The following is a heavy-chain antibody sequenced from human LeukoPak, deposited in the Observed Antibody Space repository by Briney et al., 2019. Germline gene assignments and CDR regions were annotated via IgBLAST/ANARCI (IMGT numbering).Heavy chain of an antibody. CDR1: GYTFTSYN. Sequence: ASVKVSCKASGYTFTSYNMHWVRQVPGQGLEWMGWINPNSGDTNYAQNFQGRVTMTRDTSISTAYMELNRLRSDDTAVYYCAIVGEALDYWGQGTLVTVSS. D-gene: IGHD4-17*01. CDR2: INPNSGDT. J-gene: IGHJ4*02. CDR3: AIVGEALDY. V-gene: IGHV1-2*02.